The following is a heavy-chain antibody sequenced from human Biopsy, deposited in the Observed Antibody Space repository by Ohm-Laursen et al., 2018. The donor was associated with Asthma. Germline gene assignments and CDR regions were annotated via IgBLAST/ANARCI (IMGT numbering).Heavy chain of an antibody. V-gene: IGHV3-30*18. D-gene: IGHD1-1*01. CDR1: GFTFSTYS. J-gene: IGHJ3*02. CDR3: AKESGSNYAFDI. Sequence: SLRLSCAASGFTFSTYSMNWVRQAPGKGLEWVAVISFDGSNKYYGDSVKGRFTIARDNSKNTVYLQMNSLRAEDTAVYYCAKESGSNYAFDIWGQGTMVTVSS. CDR2: ISFDGSNK.